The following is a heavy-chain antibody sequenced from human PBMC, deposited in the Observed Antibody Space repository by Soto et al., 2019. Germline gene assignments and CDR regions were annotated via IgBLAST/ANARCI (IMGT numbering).Heavy chain of an antibody. CDR1: GFTVSSNY. V-gene: IGHV3-66*01. CDR3: ARDHSSSSGRGYYYGMDV. D-gene: IGHD6-6*01. Sequence: EVPLVESGGGLVQPGGSLRLSCAASGFTVSSNYMSWVRQAPGKGLEWVSVIYSGGSTYYADSVKGRFTISRDNSKNTLYLQMNSLRAEDTAVYYCARDHSSSSGRGYYYGMDVWGQGTTVTVSS. CDR2: IYSGGST. J-gene: IGHJ6*02.